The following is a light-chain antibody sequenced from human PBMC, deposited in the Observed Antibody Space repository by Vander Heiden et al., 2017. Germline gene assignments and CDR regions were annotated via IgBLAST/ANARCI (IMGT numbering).Light chain of an antibody. V-gene: IGKV3-15*01. CDR3: QQYNNWPQT. Sequence: EIVMTQSPATLSVSPGERATLSCRASQSVSSNLAWYQQKPGQAPRLLIYGASTRATGIPARFSGSGSGTEFTLTISSLQSEDFAVYYCQQYNNWPQTFGPGTQMEIK. J-gene: IGKJ5*01. CDR2: GAS. CDR1: QSVSSN.